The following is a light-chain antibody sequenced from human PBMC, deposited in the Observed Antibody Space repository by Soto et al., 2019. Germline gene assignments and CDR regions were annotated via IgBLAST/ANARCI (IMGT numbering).Light chain of an antibody. CDR2: DAS. V-gene: IGKV1-5*01. CDR3: QQYKSYPWT. Sequence: DIQMTQSPSTLSASVGDRVTITCRASQSISSWLAWYQQKPGKAPKFLIYDASSLESGVPSRFSGSGSGTEFTLSISRLHPDDFATYYCQQYKSYPWTFGQGTRVDI. J-gene: IGKJ1*01. CDR1: QSISSW.